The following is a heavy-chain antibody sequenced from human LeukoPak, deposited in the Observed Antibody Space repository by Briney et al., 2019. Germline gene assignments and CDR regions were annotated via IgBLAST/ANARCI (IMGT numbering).Heavy chain of an antibody. CDR1: GGSISSSSYY. J-gene: IGHJ5*02. CDR2: IYYSGST. Sequence: SETLSLTCTVSGGSISSSSYYWGWIRQPPGKGLEWIGSIYYSGSTYYNPSLKSRVTISVDTSKNQFSLKLSSVTAADTAVYYCARGRWVVVPAAMSWFDPWGQGTLVTVSS. CDR3: ARGRWVVVPAAMSWFDP. V-gene: IGHV4-39*07. D-gene: IGHD2-2*01.